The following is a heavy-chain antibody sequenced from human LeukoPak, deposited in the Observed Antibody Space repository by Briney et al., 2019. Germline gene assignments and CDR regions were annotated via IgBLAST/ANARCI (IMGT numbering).Heavy chain of an antibody. Sequence: GESLKISCKGSGYSFTSYWIGWVRQMPGKGLEWMGIIYPGDSDTRYSPSFQGQVTIAADKSINTAYLQWSSLKASDTAMYYCTRGYGSGSPGVDHWGQGTLVTVSS. CDR2: IYPGDSDT. CDR3: TRGYGSGSPGVDH. V-gene: IGHV5-51*01. CDR1: GYSFTSYW. J-gene: IGHJ4*02. D-gene: IGHD3-10*01.